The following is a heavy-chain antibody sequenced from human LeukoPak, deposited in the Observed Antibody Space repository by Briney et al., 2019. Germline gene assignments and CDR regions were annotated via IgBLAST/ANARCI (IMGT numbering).Heavy chain of an antibody. J-gene: IGHJ4*02. CDR2: IIPIFGTA. D-gene: IGHD3-10*01. CDR1: GYTFTSYA. CDR3: ARVEISPSGSGGDY. V-gene: IGHV1-69*13. Sequence: ASVKVSCKASGYTFTSYAISWVRQAPGQGLEWMGGIIPIFGTANYAQKFQGRVTITADESTSTAYMELSSLRSEDTAVYYCARVEISPSGSGGDYWGQGTLVTVSS.